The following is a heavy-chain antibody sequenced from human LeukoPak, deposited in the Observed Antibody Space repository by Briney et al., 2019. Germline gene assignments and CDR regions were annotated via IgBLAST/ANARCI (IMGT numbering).Heavy chain of an antibody. Sequence: SAKVSCKASGGTFSSYAISWVRQAPGQGLEWMGGIIPIFGTANYAQKFQGRVTITADESTSTAYMELSSLRSEDTAVYYCARTLFDYGDYVVYFDYWGQGTLVTVSS. D-gene: IGHD4-17*01. J-gene: IGHJ4*02. CDR1: GGTFSSYA. CDR3: ARTLFDYGDYVVYFDY. CDR2: IIPIFGTA. V-gene: IGHV1-69*13.